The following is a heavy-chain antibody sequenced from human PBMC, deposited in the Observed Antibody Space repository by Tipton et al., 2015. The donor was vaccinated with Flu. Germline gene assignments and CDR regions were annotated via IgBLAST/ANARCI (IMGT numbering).Heavy chain of an antibody. V-gene: IGHV3-7*03. CDR1: GFIFSSYW. Sequence: VQLVQSGGGLVQPGGSLRLSCAASGFIFSSYWMSWVRQAPGKGLEWVASINKDGSETYYVDSVKGRFTISRDNSKNMLSLEMNSLRAEDTAVYYCARGQGANPWGQGTLVTVSS. CDR3: ARGQGANP. J-gene: IGHJ5*02. CDR2: INKDGSET.